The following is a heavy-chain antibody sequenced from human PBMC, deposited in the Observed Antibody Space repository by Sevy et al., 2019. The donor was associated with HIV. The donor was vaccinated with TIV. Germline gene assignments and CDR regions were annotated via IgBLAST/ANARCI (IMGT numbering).Heavy chain of an antibody. CDR1: GFTFGDYW. V-gene: IGHV3-7*03. CDR2: IKQDGSEK. CDR3: ATEHHPGDY. J-gene: IGHJ4*02. Sequence: GESLKISCAASGFTFGDYWMSWVRQAPGKGLEWVADIKQDGSEKYYVDSVKGRFTISRDNAKNSLYLQMNSLRADDTAMYYCATEHHPGDYWDQGTLVTVSS.